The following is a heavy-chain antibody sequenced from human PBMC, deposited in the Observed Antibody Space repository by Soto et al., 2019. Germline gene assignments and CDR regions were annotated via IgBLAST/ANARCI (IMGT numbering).Heavy chain of an antibody. CDR2: IIPIFGTA. J-gene: IGHJ5*02. CDR3: ARARRPWRSASGDWFDP. CDR1: GGTFSSYA. D-gene: IGHD3-10*01. Sequence: QVQLVQSGAEVKKPGSSVKVSCKASGGTFSSYAISWVRQAPGQGLEWMGGIIPIFGTANYAQKFQGRVTITAEDSTSTAYMELSSLRSEDTAVYYCARARRPWRSASGDWFDPWGQGTLVTVSS. V-gene: IGHV1-69*01.